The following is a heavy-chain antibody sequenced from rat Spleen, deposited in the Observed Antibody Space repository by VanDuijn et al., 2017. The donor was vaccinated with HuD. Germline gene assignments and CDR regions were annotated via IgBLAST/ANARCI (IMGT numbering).Heavy chain of an antibody. Sequence: EVQLVESGGGLVQPGRSLKLSCTASGFTFSNYGMAWVRQTPTKGLEWVASISSEGSSTYYGDSVKGRFTISRDNAKSTLYLQMNSLRSEDTATYYCATIRGDPYYYVMDAWGQGASVTVSS. CDR1: GFTFSNYG. D-gene: IGHD4-1*01. V-gene: IGHV5-22*01. CDR3: ATIRGDPYYYVMDA. CDR2: ISSEGSST. J-gene: IGHJ4*01.